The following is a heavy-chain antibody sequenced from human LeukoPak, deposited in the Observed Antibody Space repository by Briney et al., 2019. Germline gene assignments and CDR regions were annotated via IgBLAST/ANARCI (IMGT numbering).Heavy chain of an antibody. V-gene: IGHV4-59*01. CDR2: IYCSGST. J-gene: IGHJ3*02. CDR1: GGSISSYY. Sequence: SETLSLTCTVSGGSISSYYWSWIRQPPGKGLEWIGYIYCSGSTNYNPSLKSRVTISVDTSKNQFSLKLSSVTAADTAVYYCASETRGDAFDIWGQGTMVTVSS. CDR3: ASETRGDAFDI. D-gene: IGHD4-11*01.